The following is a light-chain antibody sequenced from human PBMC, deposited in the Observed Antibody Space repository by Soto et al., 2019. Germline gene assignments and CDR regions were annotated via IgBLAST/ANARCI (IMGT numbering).Light chain of an antibody. CDR1: QSISNH. Sequence: DIQETQSPSSQSSSVENKDIPTSRASQSISNHLNWYQQKPGKAPKLLIFAASSLQSGVPSRFSGSRSGPDFTLTISSLQPEDFATYYCQQSYSSPPTFGQGTKVDIK. CDR3: QQSYSSPPT. CDR2: AAS. J-gene: IGKJ1*01. V-gene: IGKV1-39*01.